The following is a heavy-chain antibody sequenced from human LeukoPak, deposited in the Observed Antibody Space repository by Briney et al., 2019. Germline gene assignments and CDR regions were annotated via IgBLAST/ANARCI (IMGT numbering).Heavy chain of an antibody. V-gene: IGHV3-23*01. CDR2: ISNDGGGT. CDR3: AKGSSGYFADL. CDR1: GFIFNNYG. Sequence: GGSLRLSCAASGFIFNNYGMIWVRQAPGKGLEWVSAISNDGGGTQYADFVEGRFTISRDNSKNTLFLQMSSLRAEDTALYYCAKGSSGYFADLWGQGTLVTVSS. D-gene: IGHD3-22*01. J-gene: IGHJ5*02.